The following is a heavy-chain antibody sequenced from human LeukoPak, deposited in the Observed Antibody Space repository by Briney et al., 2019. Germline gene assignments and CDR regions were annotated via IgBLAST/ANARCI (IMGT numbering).Heavy chain of an antibody. CDR3: ARDPEPYSGSSYADY. CDR2: INHSGST. CDR1: GGSFSGYY. V-gene: IGHV4-34*01. J-gene: IGHJ4*02. D-gene: IGHD1-26*01. Sequence: SETLSLTCAVYGGSFSGYYWSWIRQPPGKGLEWIGEINHSGSTNYNPSLKSRVTISVDTSKNQFSLKLSSVTAADTAVYYCARDPEPYSGSSYADYWGQGTLVTVSS.